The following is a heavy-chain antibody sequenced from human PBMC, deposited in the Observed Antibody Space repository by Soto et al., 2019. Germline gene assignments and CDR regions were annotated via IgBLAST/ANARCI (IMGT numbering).Heavy chain of an antibody. V-gene: IGHV3-20*04. Sequence: EVQLVESGGGVVRPGGSLRLSCAASGFTFDDYAMSWVRQAPGKGLEWVSGVYWNGGGTGYADSVRGRFTISRDNAKNSLFLQMNSLRAEDTALYYCARAGYSSSWHTLYFYYGLDVWGQGTPVTVSS. CDR1: GFTFDDYA. D-gene: IGHD6-13*01. CDR3: ARAGYSSSWHTLYFYYGLDV. J-gene: IGHJ6*02. CDR2: VYWNGGGT.